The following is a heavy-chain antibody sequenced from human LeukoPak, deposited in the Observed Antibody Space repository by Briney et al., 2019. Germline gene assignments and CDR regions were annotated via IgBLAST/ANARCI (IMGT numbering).Heavy chain of an antibody. CDR1: GGTFSSYA. CDR3: AGSIAVAGKMGFDY. V-gene: IGHV1-2*02. J-gene: IGHJ4*02. CDR2: INPNSGGT. D-gene: IGHD6-19*01. Sequence: ASVKVSCKASGGTFSSYAISWVRQAPGQGLEWMGWINPNSGGTNYAQKFQGRVTMTRDTSISTAYMELSRLRSDDTAVYYCAGSIAVAGKMGFDYWGQGTLVTVSS.